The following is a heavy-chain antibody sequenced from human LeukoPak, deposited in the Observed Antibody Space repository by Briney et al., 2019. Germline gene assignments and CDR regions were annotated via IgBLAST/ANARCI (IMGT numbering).Heavy chain of an antibody. CDR1: GFTFSSYA. CDR2: ISYDGSNK. V-gene: IGHV3-30*04. D-gene: IGHD1-26*01. Sequence: PGGSLRLSCAASGFTFSSYAMHWVRQAPGKGLEWVAVISYDGSNKYYADSVKGRFTISRDNSKNTLYLQMNSLRAEDTAVYYCALHGAFDYWGQGTLVTVSS. J-gene: IGHJ4*02. CDR3: ALHGAFDY.